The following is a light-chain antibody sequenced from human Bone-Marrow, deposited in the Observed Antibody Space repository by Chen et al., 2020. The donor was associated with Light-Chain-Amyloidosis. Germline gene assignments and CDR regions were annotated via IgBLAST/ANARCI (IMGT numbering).Light chain of an antibody. CDR2: DDS. J-gene: IGLJ3*02. CDR1: NIGSTS. CDR3: QVWDRSSDRPV. V-gene: IGLV3-21*02. Sequence: SYVLTQPSSVSVAPGHTATIACGGNNIGSTSVHWYQQTPGQAPLLVVYDDSDRSPGIPERLSGSNSGNTATLTISRVEAGDEADYYWQVWDRSSDRPVFGGGTKLTVL.